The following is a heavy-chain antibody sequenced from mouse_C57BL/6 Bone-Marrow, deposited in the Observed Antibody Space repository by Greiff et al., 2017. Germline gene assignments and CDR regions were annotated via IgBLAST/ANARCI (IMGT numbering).Heavy chain of an antibody. CDR3: ARGYYCDY. V-gene: IGHV3-6*01. J-gene: IGHJ2*01. CDR2: ISYDGSN. Sequence: VQLKESGPGLVKPSQSLSLTCSVTGYSITSGYYWNWIRQFPGNKLEWMGYISYDGSNNYNPSLKNRISITRDTSKNQFYLKLNSVTTEDTATYYCARGYYCDYWGQGTTLTVSS. CDR1: GYSITSGYY.